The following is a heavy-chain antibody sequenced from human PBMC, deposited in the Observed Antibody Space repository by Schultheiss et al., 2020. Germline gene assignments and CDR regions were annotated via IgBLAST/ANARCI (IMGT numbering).Heavy chain of an antibody. CDR1: GGSISSRTYY. V-gene: IGHV4-39*07. CDR3: ARGSRDYYYMDV. Sequence: SETLSLTCTASGGSISSRTYYWSWIRQPPGKGLEWIGENNHSGSTNYNPSLKSRVTISVDTSKNQLSLKLSSVTAADTAVYSCARGSRDYYYMDVWGKGNTVTVSS. J-gene: IGHJ6*03. CDR2: NNHSGST.